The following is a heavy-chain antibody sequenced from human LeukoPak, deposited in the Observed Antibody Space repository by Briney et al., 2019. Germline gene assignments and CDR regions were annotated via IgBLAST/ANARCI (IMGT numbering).Heavy chain of an antibody. D-gene: IGHD3-22*01. CDR1: GYSFTSYW. Sequence: GESLKISCKGFGYSFTSYWIGWVRQTPGKGLEWMGIIYPGDSDTRYSPSFQGQVTISADKSISTAYLQWSSLKASDTAMYYCARLTYYYDSSGYLSSWGQGTMVTVSS. V-gene: IGHV5-51*01. J-gene: IGHJ3*01. CDR2: IYPGDSDT. CDR3: ARLTYYYDSSGYLSS.